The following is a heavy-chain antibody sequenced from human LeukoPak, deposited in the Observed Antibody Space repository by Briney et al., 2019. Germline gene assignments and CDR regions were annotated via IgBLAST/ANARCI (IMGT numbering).Heavy chain of an antibody. CDR2: ISFDGSEK. Sequence: GGSLRLSCAASGFNFNNFTMHWVRQAPGKGLEWVAVISFDGSEKYYKDSVKGRFTVSRDNSKNTLYLQMISLGVEDTAVYYCARWGGAFYFDSWGQGTLVTVSS. CDR1: GFNFNNFT. CDR3: ARWGGAFYFDS. J-gene: IGHJ4*02. V-gene: IGHV3-30-3*01. D-gene: IGHD1-26*01.